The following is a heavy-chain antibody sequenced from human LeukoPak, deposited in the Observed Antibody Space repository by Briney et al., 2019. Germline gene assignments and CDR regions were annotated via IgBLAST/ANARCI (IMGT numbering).Heavy chain of an antibody. CDR2: ISYDGSNK. D-gene: IGHD4-17*01. Sequence: PGGSLRLSCAASGFTFSSYGMHWVRQAPGKGLEWVAVISYDGSNKYYADSVKGRFTISRDNSKNTLYLQMNSLRAEDTAVYYCAKVSCGDYYYYYYYGMDVWGQGTTVTVSS. CDR1: GFTFSSYG. J-gene: IGHJ6*02. CDR3: AKVSCGDYYYYYYYGMDV. V-gene: IGHV3-30*18.